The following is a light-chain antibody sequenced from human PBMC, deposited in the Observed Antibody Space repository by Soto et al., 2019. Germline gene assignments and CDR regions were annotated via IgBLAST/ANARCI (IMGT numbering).Light chain of an antibody. Sequence: QAVVTQEPSLTVSPGGTVTLTCGSSTGTVTSGHYPYWFQQRPGQAPTTLIYDTNNKHSWTPARFSGSLLGGKAALTLSGAQSEEEAEYYCLLSYSDARVFGGGTKLTVL. CDR3: LLSYSDARV. CDR2: DTN. CDR1: TGTVTSGHY. J-gene: IGLJ2*01. V-gene: IGLV7-46*01.